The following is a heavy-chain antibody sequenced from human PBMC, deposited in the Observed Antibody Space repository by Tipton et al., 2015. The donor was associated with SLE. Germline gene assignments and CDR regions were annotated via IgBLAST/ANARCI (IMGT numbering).Heavy chain of an antibody. V-gene: IGHV3-74*01. Sequence: SLRLSCAASGFTFSSYWMHWVRQAPGKGLVRVSRINSDGSSTSYADSVKGRFTISRDNAKNTLYLQMNSLRAEDTAVYYCAGGLVHYDYYMAGWCKGTTVTVSS. D-gene: IGHD6-6*01. J-gene: IGHJ6*03. CDR3: AGGLVHYDYYMAG. CDR2: INSDGSST. CDR1: GFTFSSYW.